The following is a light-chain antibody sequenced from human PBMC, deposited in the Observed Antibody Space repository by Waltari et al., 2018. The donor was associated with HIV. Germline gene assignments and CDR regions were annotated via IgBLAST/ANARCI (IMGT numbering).Light chain of an antibody. CDR2: EGN. J-gene: IGLJ1*01. CDR3: GSYVGNKTSFV. Sequence: QSSLTPPASVSGVPGPSTIIPCTATSSHPGRDSLSSWFQHPPGKAPKLIIYEGNNRPSGVSDRFAGSKSGGTASLTISALQAEDEADYYCGSYVGNKTSFVFGSGTRVTVL. CDR1: SSHPGRDSL. V-gene: IGLV2-23*01.